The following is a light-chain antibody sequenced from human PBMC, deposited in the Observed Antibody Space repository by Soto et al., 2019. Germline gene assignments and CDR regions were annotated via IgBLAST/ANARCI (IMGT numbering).Light chain of an antibody. Sequence: IQMTQSPSSVSASVGDRVTITCQASQGISRSLAWYQQKPGKAPKLLIYSASSLQSGVPSRFSGSGFGTDFTLTISSLQPEDFATYYCQQADTFLITFGQGTRLEIK. J-gene: IGKJ5*01. V-gene: IGKV1D-12*01. CDR1: QGISRS. CDR3: QQADTFLIT. CDR2: SAS.